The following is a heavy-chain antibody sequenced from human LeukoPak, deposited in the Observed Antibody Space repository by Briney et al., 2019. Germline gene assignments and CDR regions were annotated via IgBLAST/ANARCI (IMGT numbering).Heavy chain of an antibody. J-gene: IGHJ6*02. CDR3: AGSDFDWLLLSNPYYGMDV. Sequence: SETLSLTCTVSGGSISSYYWSWIRQPPGQGLERNGYIYYSGSTNYNPSLKSRVTISVDTSKNQFSLKLSSVTAADTAVYYCAGSDFDWLLLSNPYYGMDVWGQGTTVTVSS. CDR1: GGSISSYY. D-gene: IGHD3-9*01. V-gene: IGHV4-59*08. CDR2: IYYSGST.